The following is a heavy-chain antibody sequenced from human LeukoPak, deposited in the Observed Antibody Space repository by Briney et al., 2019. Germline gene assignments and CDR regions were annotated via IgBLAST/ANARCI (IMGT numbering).Heavy chain of an antibody. CDR1: GFTFSSYW. Sequence: PGGSLRLSCAASGFTFSSYWMSWVRQAPGKGLEWVANIKQDGSEKYYVDSVKGRFTISRDNAKNSLYLQMNSLRAEDTAVYYCARAAYSSGWFSSIYFDYWGQGTLVTVSS. CDR2: IKQDGSEK. CDR3: ARAAYSSGWFSSIYFDY. V-gene: IGHV3-7*01. D-gene: IGHD6-19*01. J-gene: IGHJ4*02.